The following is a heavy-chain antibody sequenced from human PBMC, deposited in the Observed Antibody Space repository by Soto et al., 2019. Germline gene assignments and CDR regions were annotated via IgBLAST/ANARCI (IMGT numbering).Heavy chain of an antibody. CDR3: ARACSSNSCYDVFDY. CDR1: GGSISSYY. D-gene: IGHD2-2*01. CDR2: IYTSGST. Sequence: SETLSLTCTVSGGSISSYYWSWIRQPAGKGLEWIGRIYTSGSTNYNPSLKSRVTMSVDTSKNQFSLKLISVTAADTAVYYCARACSSNSCYDVFDYWGQGTLVTVSS. V-gene: IGHV4-4*07. J-gene: IGHJ4*02.